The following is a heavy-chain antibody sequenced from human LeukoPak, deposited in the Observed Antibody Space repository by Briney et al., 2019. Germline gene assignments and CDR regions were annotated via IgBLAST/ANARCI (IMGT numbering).Heavy chain of an antibody. J-gene: IGHJ4*02. CDR1: GFTFSSYW. V-gene: IGHV3-74*01. CDR2: INNVGSST. Sequence: GGSLRLSCAASGFTFSSYWMHWVRQAPGKGLVWVSRINNVGSSTTYADSVKGRFTISRDNAKNTLYLQMNSLSAEDTAVYYCARDMTTETTGDYWGQGTLVTVSS. D-gene: IGHD4-17*01. CDR3: ARDMTTETTGDY.